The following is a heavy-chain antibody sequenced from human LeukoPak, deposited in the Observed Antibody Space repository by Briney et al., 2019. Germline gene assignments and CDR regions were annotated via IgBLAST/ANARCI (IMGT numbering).Heavy chain of an antibody. J-gene: IGHJ4*02. CDR2: IRYDGSNK. V-gene: IGHV3-30*02. D-gene: IGHD2-15*01. CDR1: GFTFRSYG. Sequence: GGSLRLSCAASGFTFRSYGMHWVRQAPGKGLEWVAFIRYDGSNKYYADSVKGRFTISRDNSKNTLYLQMNSLRAEDTAVYYCAKWGCSGSSCYPFAYWGQGTRVTVSS. CDR3: AKWGCSGSSCYPFAY.